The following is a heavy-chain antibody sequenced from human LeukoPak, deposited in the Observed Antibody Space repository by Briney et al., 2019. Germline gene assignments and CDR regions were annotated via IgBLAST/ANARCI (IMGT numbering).Heavy chain of an antibody. J-gene: IGHJ4*02. D-gene: IGHD6-19*01. CDR1: GFTFSSYA. V-gene: IGHV3-23*01. CDR3: ANRIAVAGGNYFDY. Sequence: PGGSLRLSCAASGFTFSSYAMSWVRQAAGPGLESFSAISGSGGSTYYADSVKGRFTISRENSKNTLYLQMNRLRAEDTAVYYWANRIAVAGGNYFDYWGQGTLGTVSS. CDR2: ISGSGGST.